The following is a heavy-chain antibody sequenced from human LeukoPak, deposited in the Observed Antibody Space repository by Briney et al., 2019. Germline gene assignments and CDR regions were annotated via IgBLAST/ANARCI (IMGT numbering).Heavy chain of an antibody. V-gene: IGHV3-74*01. J-gene: IGHJ5*02. D-gene: IGHD2-2*01. Sequence: PGGSLRLSCAASGFTFSSYWMHWVRQAPGKGLVWVSRINSDGSSTSYADSVKGRFTISRDNSKNTLYLQMNSLRAEDTAVYYCAKLPDIVVVPAAMGFDPWGQGTLVTVSS. CDR3: AKLPDIVVVPAAMGFDP. CDR1: GFTFSSYW. CDR2: INSDGSST.